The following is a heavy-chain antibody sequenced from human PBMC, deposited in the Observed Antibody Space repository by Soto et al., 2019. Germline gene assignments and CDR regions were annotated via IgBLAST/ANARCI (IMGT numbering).Heavy chain of an antibody. D-gene: IGHD6-19*01. CDR1: GFTFSSYS. J-gene: IGHJ4*02. Sequence: EVQLVESGGGLVKPGGSLRLSCAASGFTFSSYSMNWVRQAPGKGLEWVSSISSSSSYIYYADSVKGRFTISRDKAKNSLYLQMNSLRAEDTAVYYCARDLAVAGTFDYWGQGTLVTVSS. V-gene: IGHV3-21*01. CDR3: ARDLAVAGTFDY. CDR2: ISSSSSYI.